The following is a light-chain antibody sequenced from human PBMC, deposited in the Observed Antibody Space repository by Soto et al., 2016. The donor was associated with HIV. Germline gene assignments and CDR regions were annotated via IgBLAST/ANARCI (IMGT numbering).Light chain of an antibody. CDR3: QQSDTPPYT. V-gene: IGKV1-39*01. J-gene: IGKJ2*01. CDR1: QNIGTR. Sequence: DIRLTQSPMSLSPFIRETVTITCRASQNIGTRLHWYQQNLGEAPKLLIYGASTLQSGVPSRFTGSGSGTSFTLRIRSAQPEDSATYFCQQSDTPPYTFGQGTTVQIK. CDR2: GAS.